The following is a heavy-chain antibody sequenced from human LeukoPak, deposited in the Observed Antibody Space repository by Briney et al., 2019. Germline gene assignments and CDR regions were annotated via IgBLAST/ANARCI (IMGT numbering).Heavy chain of an antibody. CDR1: GYTFTGYY. CDR3: ARAVCSTSCYLFDY. D-gene: IGHD2-2*01. Sequence: ASVKVSCKASGYTFTGYYMHWVRQAPGQGLEWMGWINPNSGVTNYAQKFQGWVTMTRDTSISTACMELSRLRSDDTAVYYCARAVCSTSCYLFDYWGQGTLVTVSS. V-gene: IGHV1-2*04. CDR2: INPNSGVT. J-gene: IGHJ4*02.